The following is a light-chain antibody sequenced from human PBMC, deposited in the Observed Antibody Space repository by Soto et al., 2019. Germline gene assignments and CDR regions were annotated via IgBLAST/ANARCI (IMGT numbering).Light chain of an antibody. J-gene: IGLJ2*01. Sequence: QSVLTQPPSVSGTPGQRVSISCSGSRSNIGINAVDWYHQLPGTAPKVLIYANNQRPSGVPDRFSGSKSGTSASLAINGLQSDDEAHYYCAAWDDRLNGLVFGGGTKLTVL. CDR3: AAWDDRLNGLV. V-gene: IGLV1-44*01. CDR1: RSNIGINA. CDR2: ANN.